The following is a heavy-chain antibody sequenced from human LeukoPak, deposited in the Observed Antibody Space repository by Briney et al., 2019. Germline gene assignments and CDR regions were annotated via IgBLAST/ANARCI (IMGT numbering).Heavy chain of an antibody. J-gene: IGHJ4*02. CDR1: GGSISSSSYY. CDR3: ARHVGVTYYYDSSGEFDY. D-gene: IGHD3-22*01. V-gene: IGHV4-61*05. Sequence: SETLSLTCTVSGGSISSSSYYWGWIRQPPGKGLEWIGYIYYSGSTNYNPSLKSRVTISVDTSKNQFSLKLSSVTAADTAVYYCARHVGVTYYYDSSGEFDYWGQGTLVTVSS. CDR2: IYYSGST.